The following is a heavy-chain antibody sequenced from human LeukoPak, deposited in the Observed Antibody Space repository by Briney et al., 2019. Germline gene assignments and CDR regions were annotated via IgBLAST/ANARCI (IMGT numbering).Heavy chain of an antibody. J-gene: IGHJ3*02. CDR2: IYSCGST. D-gene: IGHD3-9*01. Sequence: GGSVRLSCAASGFTVSCNYMSLVRPAPGEGAEGVSVIYSCGSTYYADSVKGRFTISRDNSKNTLYLQMNSLRAEDTAVYYCARDFDQGRAFDIWGQGTMVTVSS. V-gene: IGHV3-53*01. CDR1: GFTVSCNY. CDR3: ARDFDQGRAFDI.